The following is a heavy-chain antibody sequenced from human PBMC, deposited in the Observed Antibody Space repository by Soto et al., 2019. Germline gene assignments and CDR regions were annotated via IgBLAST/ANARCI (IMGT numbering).Heavy chain of an antibody. Sequence: QVRLVQSGAEVKKPGASVKVTCKPSGYTFTDAYIHWVRQAPGQGLEWLGWINPKNGGTNYAQKFQGRVTMTRDTSSITAFMELSSPNSNDTAGYYCAREEGTELDFWGQGTLVTVSS. CDR1: GYTFTDAY. CDR3: AREEGTELDF. D-gene: IGHD1-7*01. CDR2: INPKNGGT. V-gene: IGHV1-2*02. J-gene: IGHJ4*02.